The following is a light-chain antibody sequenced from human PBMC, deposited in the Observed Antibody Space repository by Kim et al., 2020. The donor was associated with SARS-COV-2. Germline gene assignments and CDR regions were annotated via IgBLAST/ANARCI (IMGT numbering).Light chain of an antibody. CDR1: QTISSSY. J-gene: IGKJ1*01. CDR3: QQYGSSPWT. Sequence: PGERATLSCRAGQTISSSYLAWYQQKPGQAPWLLIYGASNRATDIPVRFSGSGSGTDFTLTITRLESEDFAVYYCQQYGSSPWTFGQGTKVDIK. V-gene: IGKV3-20*01. CDR2: GAS.